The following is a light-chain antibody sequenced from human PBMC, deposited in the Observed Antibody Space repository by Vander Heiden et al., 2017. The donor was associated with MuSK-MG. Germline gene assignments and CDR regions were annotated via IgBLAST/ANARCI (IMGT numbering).Light chain of an antibody. J-gene: IGLJ3*02. CDR3: QAWDSSTLVV. Sequence: YELTHPPSVSVSPGQTASIPCSGDKLGDKYACWYQQKPGQSPVLVIYQDSKRPSGIPERFSGSNSGNTATLTIGGTQAMDDADYYCQAWDSSTLVVFGGGTKLTVL. CDR1: KLGDKY. CDR2: QDS. V-gene: IGLV3-1*01.